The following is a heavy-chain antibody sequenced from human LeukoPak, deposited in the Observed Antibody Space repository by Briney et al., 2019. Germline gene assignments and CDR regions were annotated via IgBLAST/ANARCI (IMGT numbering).Heavy chain of an antibody. CDR1: GYTFTSYG. V-gene: IGHV1-18*01. J-gene: IGHJ6*02. CDR3: ARDDSVGSGSYYYYYGMDV. D-gene: IGHD3-10*01. Sequence: ASVKVSCTASGYTFTSYGISWVRQAPGQGLEWVGWISAYNGNTNYAQKLQGRVTMTTDTSTSTAYMELRSLRSDDTAVYYCARDDSVGSGSYYYYYGMDVWGQGTTVTVSS. CDR2: ISAYNGNT.